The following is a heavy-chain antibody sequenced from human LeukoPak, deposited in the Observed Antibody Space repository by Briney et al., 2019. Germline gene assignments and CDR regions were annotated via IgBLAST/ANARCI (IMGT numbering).Heavy chain of an antibody. CDR3: ARRGDYYYDFWSGYYTED. CDR2: IYYSGST. Sequence: PSETLSLTCTVSGGSISSYYWSWIRQPPGKGLEWIGYIYYSGSTNYNPSLKSRVTISVDTSKNQFSLKLSSVTAADTAVYYCARRGDYYYDFWSGYYTEDWGQGTLVTVSS. V-gene: IGHV4-59*12. J-gene: IGHJ4*02. D-gene: IGHD3-3*01. CDR1: GGSISSYY.